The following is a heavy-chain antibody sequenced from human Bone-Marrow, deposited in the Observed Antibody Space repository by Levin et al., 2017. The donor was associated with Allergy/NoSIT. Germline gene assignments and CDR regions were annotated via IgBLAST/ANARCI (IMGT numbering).Heavy chain of an antibody. D-gene: IGHD3-3*01. CDR2: INHSGST. CDR3: ARVLRSFGVVIMGFDP. J-gene: IGHJ5*02. CDR1: GGSFSGYY. Sequence: SETLSLTCAVYGGSFSGYYWSWIRQPPGKGLEWIGEINHSGSTNYNPSLKSRVTISVDTSKNQFSLKLSSVTAADTAVYYCARVLRSFGVVIMGFDPWGQGTLVTVSS. V-gene: IGHV4-34*01.